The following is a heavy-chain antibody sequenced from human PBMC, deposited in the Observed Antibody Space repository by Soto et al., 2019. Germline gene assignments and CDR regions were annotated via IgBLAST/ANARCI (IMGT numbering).Heavy chain of an antibody. CDR2: ISGSGGST. D-gene: IGHD3-22*01. Sequence: PGGSLRLSCAASGFTFSSYAMSWVRQAPGKGLEWVSAISGSGGSTYYADSVKGRFTISRDNSKNTLYLQMNSLRAEDTAVYYCAKHTYYYDSSGYDDAFDIWGQGTMVTVSS. V-gene: IGHV3-23*01. J-gene: IGHJ3*02. CDR3: AKHTYYYDSSGYDDAFDI. CDR1: GFTFSSYA.